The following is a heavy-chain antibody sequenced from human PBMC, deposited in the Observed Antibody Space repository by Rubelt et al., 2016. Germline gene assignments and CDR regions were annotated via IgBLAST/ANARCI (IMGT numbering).Heavy chain of an antibody. CDR1: GGSISSSSYY. V-gene: IGHV4-39*07. D-gene: IGHD6-19*01. J-gene: IGHJ4*02. Sequence: QLQLQESGPGLVKPSETLSLTCTVSGGSISSSSYYWGWIRQPPGKGLEWIGSIYYSGSTYYNPSLKSRVTISVDTSKNQCALKLSSVTAADTAVYYCASDSGWYGGFDYWGQGTLVTVSS. CDR2: IYYSGST. CDR3: ASDSGWYGGFDY.